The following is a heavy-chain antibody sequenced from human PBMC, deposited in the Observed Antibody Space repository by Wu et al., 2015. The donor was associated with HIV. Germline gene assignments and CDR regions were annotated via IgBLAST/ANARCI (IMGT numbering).Heavy chain of an antibody. J-gene: IGHJ1*01. D-gene: IGHD2-2*02. CDR2: INPNSGDT. CDR3: ARDVEGDCSSTSCYTEYFQH. CDR1: GYTFTDHY. Sequence: QVQLVQSGAEVKKPGASVTVSCKTSGYTFTDHYIHWVRQAPGQGLEWMGWINPNSGDTSYAQKFQGRVTMTRDTSFSAVYMDLSRLKSDDTAVYYCARDVEGDCSSTSCYTEYFQHWGQGHLVTVSS. V-gene: IGHV1-2*02.